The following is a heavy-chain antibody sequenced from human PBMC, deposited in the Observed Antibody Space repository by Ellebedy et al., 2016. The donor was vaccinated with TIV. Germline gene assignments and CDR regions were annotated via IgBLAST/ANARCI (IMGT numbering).Heavy chain of an antibody. Sequence: ASVKVSCKASGYTFTSYFLYWVRQAPGQGLEWMGILNPTSGNSNYAQKFQGRVTVTRDTSTSTVYMELSSLRSEDTAVYYCARGDNYYYESSGYYYNYWGQGTLVTVSS. J-gene: IGHJ4*02. CDR3: ARGDNYYYESSGYYYNY. V-gene: IGHV1-46*01. CDR1: GYTFTSYF. CDR2: LNPTSGNS. D-gene: IGHD3-22*01.